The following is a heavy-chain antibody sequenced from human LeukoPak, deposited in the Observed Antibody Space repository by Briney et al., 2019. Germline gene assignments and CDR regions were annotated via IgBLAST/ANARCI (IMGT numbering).Heavy chain of an antibody. D-gene: IGHD2-15*01. CDR3: ATESLCSGGSCPWDPRSWFDP. Sequence: ASVKVSCKVSGYTLTELSMHWVRQAPGKGLEWMGGFDPEDGETIYAQKFQGRVTMTEDTSTDTAYMELSSLRSEDTAVYYCATESLCSGGSCPWDPRSWFDPWGQGTLVTVSS. J-gene: IGHJ5*02. V-gene: IGHV1-24*01. CDR2: FDPEDGET. CDR1: GYTLTELS.